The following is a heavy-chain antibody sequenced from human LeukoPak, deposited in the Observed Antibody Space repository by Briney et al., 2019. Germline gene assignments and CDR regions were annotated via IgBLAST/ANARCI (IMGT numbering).Heavy chain of an antibody. V-gene: IGHV3-48*01. Sequence: GGSLRLSCAASGFTFSSYSMNWVRQAPGKGLEWLSYFSSDSSVIHYADSVKGRFTISRDNAKSSLYLQMNSLRAEDTAVYYCATDGRSSGWYGFDYWGQGILVTVSS. J-gene: IGHJ4*02. CDR3: ATDGRSSGWYGFDY. CDR1: GFTFSSYS. D-gene: IGHD6-19*01. CDR2: FSSDSSVI.